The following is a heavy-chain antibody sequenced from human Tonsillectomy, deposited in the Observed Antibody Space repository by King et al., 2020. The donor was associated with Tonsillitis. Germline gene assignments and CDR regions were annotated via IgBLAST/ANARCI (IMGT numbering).Heavy chain of an antibody. CDR1: GYTFTGYS. CDR3: ARDRLATFDDETSTHYYVHDAVDF. V-gene: IGHV1-2*02. D-gene: IGHD3-22*01. Sequence: QLVQSGAEVKKPGASVKVSCKASGYTFTGYSIHWVRQAPGQGLEWMGWINPKNGGTNYAQKFQGRVTMTRDTSITTAYMELSRLRSDDTAVYYCARDRLATFDDETSTHYYVHDAVDFWGQGTMVTVSA. CDR2: INPKNGGT. J-gene: IGHJ3*01.